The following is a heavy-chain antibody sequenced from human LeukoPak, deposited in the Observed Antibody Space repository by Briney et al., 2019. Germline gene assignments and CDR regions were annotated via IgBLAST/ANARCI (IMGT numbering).Heavy chain of an antibody. J-gene: IGHJ6*03. CDR2: MNPNSGNT. V-gene: IGHV1-8*01. D-gene: IGHD2-2*01. Sequence: ASVKVSCKASGYTFTSYDINWVRQATGQGLEWMGWMNPNSGNTGYAQKFQGRVTMTRNTSISTAYMELSSLRSEDTAVYYCARVYSPLIGYCSSTSCLPYMDVWGKGTTVTVSS. CDR3: ARVYSPLIGYCSSTSCLPYMDV. CDR1: GYTFTSYD.